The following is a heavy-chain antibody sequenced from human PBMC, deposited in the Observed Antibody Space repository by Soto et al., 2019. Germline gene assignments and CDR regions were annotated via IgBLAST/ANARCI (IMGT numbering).Heavy chain of an antibody. J-gene: IGHJ6*02. CDR3: AKDILAVTAIHYSYYYGLDL. D-gene: IGHD6-19*01. CDR2: ISYDGSNK. Sequence: QVQLVESGGGVVQPGRSLRLSCAASGFTFSSYGMHWVRQAPGKGLEWVAVISYDGSNKYYADSVKGRFTISRDNSKNPLYLQMKRLRAEDKAVYYCAKDILAVTAIHYSYYYGLDLWGQGTKVTVSS. CDR1: GFTFSSYG. V-gene: IGHV3-30*18.